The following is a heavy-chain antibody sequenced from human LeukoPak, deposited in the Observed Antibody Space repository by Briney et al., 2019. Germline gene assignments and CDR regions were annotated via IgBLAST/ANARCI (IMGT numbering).Heavy chain of an antibody. CDR2: IYTSGST. D-gene: IGHD4-17*01. V-gene: IGHV4-4*07. CDR1: GGSISSYY. Sequence: SETLSLTCTVSGGSISSYYWSWIRQPAGKGLEWIGRIYTSGSTNYNPSLKSRVTMSVDTSKNQFSLKLSSVTAADTAVYYCARVTTVTAGRGIWFDPWGQGTLVTVSS. CDR3: ARVTTVTAGRGIWFDP. J-gene: IGHJ5*02.